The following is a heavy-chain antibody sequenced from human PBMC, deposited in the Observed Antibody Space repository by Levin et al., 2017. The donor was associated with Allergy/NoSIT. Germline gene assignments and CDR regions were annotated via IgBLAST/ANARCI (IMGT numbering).Heavy chain of an antibody. CDR3: TRGNTGPGEY. CDR1: GFTFRSYW. Sequence: GGSLRLSCTPSGFTFRSYWMGWARQAPGKGLEWVANINRDGSETNYVASVKGRFTISRDNAKDSLSLQMNNLRIEDTAIFYCTRGNTGPGEYWGQGTLVTVSS. J-gene: IGHJ4*02. CDR2: INRDGSET. V-gene: IGHV3-7*04. D-gene: IGHD1-1*01.